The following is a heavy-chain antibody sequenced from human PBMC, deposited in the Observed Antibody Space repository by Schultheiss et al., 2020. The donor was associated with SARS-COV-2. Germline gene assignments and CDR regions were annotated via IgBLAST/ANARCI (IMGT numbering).Heavy chain of an antibody. CDR1: GGSISSYY. CDR2: IYYSGST. D-gene: IGHD3-22*01. CDR3: ARDRAHYYDILGSHAFDI. V-gene: IGHV4-59*01. Sequence: SQTLSLTCTVSGGSISSYYWSWIRQPPGKGLEWIGYIYYSGSTNYNPSLKSRVTISVDTSKNQFSLKLSSVTAADTAVYYCARDRAHYYDILGSHAFDIWGQGTMVTVSS. J-gene: IGHJ3*02.